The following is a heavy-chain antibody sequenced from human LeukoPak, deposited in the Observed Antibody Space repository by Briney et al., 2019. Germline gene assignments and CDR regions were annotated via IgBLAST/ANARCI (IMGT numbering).Heavy chain of an antibody. V-gene: IGHV3-23*01. Sequence: GGSLRLSCAASDFTFNKDWMNWVRQAPGKGLEWVSAISGSGGSTYYADSVKGRFTISRDNSKNTLYLQMNSLRAEDTAVYYCAKDSSSRARPFDYWGQGTLVTVSS. J-gene: IGHJ4*02. CDR1: DFTFNKDW. CDR3: AKDSSSRARPFDY. CDR2: ISGSGGST. D-gene: IGHD6-6*01.